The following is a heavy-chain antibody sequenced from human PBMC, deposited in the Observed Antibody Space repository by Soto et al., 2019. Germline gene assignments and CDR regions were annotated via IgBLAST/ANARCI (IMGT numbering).Heavy chain of an antibody. CDR2: INAGNGNT. CDR3: ARAQGGASGSYRFDY. CDR1: GYTFTSYA. Sequence: QVQLVQSGAEVKKPGASVKVSCKASGYTFTSYAMHWVRQAPGQRLEWMGWINAGNGNTKYSQKFQGRVTITRDTSXXTAYMELSSLRSEDTAVYYCARAQGGASGSYRFDYWGQGTLVTVSS. J-gene: IGHJ4*02. D-gene: IGHD1-26*01. V-gene: IGHV1-3*01.